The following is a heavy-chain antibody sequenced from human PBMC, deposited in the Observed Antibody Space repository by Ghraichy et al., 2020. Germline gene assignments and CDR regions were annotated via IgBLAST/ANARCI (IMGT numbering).Heavy chain of an antibody. CDR1: GFSFSDYS. CDR2: ITGSSSTI. V-gene: IGHV3-48*01. J-gene: IGHJ2*01. CDR3: ARLPLPRRAALGDWYFDL. D-gene: IGHD6-13*01. Sequence: GGSLRLSCEGSGFSFSDYSMIWVRLTPGKALEWVSYITGSSSTIFYTDSVKGRFTISRDNAKNSLYLQMNSLRAEDTAVYYCARLPLPRRAALGDWYFDLWGRCTLVPVSS.